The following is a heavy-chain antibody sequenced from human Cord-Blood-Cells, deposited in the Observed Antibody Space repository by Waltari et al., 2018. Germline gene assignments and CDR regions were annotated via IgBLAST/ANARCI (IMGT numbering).Heavy chain of an antibody. J-gene: IGHJ4*02. Sequence: QVQLVQPGAEVKKTGASVKVSCKASGYTFTSYDINWVRQATGKGLEWMGWMNPNSGNTGYAQKFQGRVTRTRNTSISTAYMELSSLRSEDTAVYYCALVGYSSSWYYCDYWGQGTLVTVSS. CDR3: ALVGYSSSWYYCDY. CDR2: MNPNSGNT. D-gene: IGHD6-13*01. CDR1: GYTFTSYD. V-gene: IGHV1-8*01.